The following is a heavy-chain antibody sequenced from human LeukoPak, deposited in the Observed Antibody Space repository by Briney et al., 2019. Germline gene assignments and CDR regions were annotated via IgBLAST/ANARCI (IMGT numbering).Heavy chain of an antibody. Sequence: GGSLRLSCAASGFTFSSYWMHWVRQVPGKGLVWLSRLNSDGSSTNYADSVKGRFTISRDNSKNTLYLQMNGLRAEDTAVYYCARGSYSSSWQPLETYYFDYWGQGTLVTVSS. CDR2: LNSDGSST. D-gene: IGHD6-13*01. J-gene: IGHJ4*02. CDR1: GFTFSSYW. CDR3: ARGSYSSSWQPLETYYFDY. V-gene: IGHV3-74*01.